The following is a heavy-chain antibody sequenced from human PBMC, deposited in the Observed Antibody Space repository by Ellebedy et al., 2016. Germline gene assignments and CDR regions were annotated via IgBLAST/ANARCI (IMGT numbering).Heavy chain of an antibody. CDR2: IHHSGNP. D-gene: IGHD3-10*01. CDR1: GGSINDGY. CDR3: ARFTRYYGSGSPPED. J-gene: IGHJ4*02. Sequence: SETLSLTCTVSGGSINDGYWSWIRQPPGKGLEWIGNIHHSGNPTYSPSLKSRVTISPDTSKKHFSLKLSSVTAADTAVYYCARFTRYYGSGSPPEDWGQGTLVTVSS. V-gene: IGHV4-4*09.